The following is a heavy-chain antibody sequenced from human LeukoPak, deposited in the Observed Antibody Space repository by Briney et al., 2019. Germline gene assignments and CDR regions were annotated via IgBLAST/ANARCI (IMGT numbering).Heavy chain of an antibody. D-gene: IGHD3-16*01. CDR3: ARAVITFGAAVAKGFDC. CDR1: GGSFSTYY. J-gene: IGHJ4*02. V-gene: IGHV4-59*01. CDR2: IYYSGST. Sequence: SETLSLTCTVSGGSFSTYYWSWIRQPPGKGLEWIGYIYYSGSTDYNPSLKSRVTMSLDTSKNQFSLNLSSVTAADTALYYCARAVITFGAAVAKGFDCWGRGTLVTVSS.